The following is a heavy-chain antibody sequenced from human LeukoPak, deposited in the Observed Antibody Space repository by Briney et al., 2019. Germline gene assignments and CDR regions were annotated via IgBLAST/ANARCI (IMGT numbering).Heavy chain of an antibody. V-gene: IGHV1-24*01. CDR3: ATSISSSWYLPSLDY. CDR1: GAILIELS. Sequence: ASVKVSCKVSGAILIELSMHWVRQAPGKGLEWMGGFDPEDGETIYAQKFQGRVTMTEDTSTDTAYMELSSLRSEDTAVYYCATSISSSWYLPSLDYWGQGTLVTVSS. D-gene: IGHD6-13*01. CDR2: FDPEDGET. J-gene: IGHJ4*02.